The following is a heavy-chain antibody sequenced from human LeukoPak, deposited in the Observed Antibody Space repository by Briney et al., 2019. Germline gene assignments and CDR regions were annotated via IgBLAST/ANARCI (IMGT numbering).Heavy chain of an antibody. V-gene: IGHV4-34*01. Sequence: SDSLSLMCAVYCGSFSGYYWGWIRQPPGKGLGWMGEMNHMGSTNYNPALKSRFTISVDTSKNHFSLKLSSVPAADMAVYYCARDLVVVVAAFTYYYGMDVWGQGTMVTVSS. D-gene: IGHD2-15*01. CDR2: MNHMGST. CDR3: ARDLVVVVAAFTYYYGMDV. CDR1: CGSFSGYY. J-gene: IGHJ6*02.